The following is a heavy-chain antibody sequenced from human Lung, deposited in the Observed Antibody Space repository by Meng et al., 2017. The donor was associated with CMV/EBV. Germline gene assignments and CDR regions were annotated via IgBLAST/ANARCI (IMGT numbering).Heavy chain of an antibody. V-gene: IGHV3-7*01. Sequence: GGSLRLXCAASGFTFGHYWMSWVRRSPARGLEWVANIKQDATEARYADSTKGRFTISRDNTRRAVSLEMNSLRVEDSAVYYCARVLCDDSTCFNGLDFWGQGXPVTVSS. D-gene: IGHD2-2*01. CDR1: GFTFGHYW. CDR2: IKQDATEA. J-gene: IGHJ4*02. CDR3: ARVLCDDSTCFNGLDF.